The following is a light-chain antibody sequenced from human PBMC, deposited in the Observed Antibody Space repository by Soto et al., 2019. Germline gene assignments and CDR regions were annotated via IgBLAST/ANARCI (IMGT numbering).Light chain of an antibody. CDR1: QGISSY. Sequence: IQLTQSPSSLSASVGDRVTITCRASQGISSYLAWCQQKPGKAPKLLIYAASTLQSGVPSRFSGSGSGTDFTLTISSLQPEDFATYYCQQLNSYPLTFGGGPKVDIK. CDR3: QQLNSYPLT. CDR2: AAS. J-gene: IGKJ4*01. V-gene: IGKV1-9*01.